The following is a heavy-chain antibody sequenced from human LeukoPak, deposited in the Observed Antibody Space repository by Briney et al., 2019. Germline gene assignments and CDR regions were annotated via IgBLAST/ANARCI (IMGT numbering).Heavy chain of an antibody. D-gene: IGHD3-9*01. CDR3: AKVSESNYDILTGYYTPYYFDY. J-gene: IGHJ4*02. CDR2: LSDSGGST. Sequence: GGSLRLSCAASGFTFSSYWMHWVRQAPGKGLEWVSGLSDSGGSTFYADSVKGRFTISRDNFKNILYLQMNSLRADDTAVYYCAKVSESNYDILTGYYTPYYFDYWGQGTLVTVSS. V-gene: IGHV3-23*01. CDR1: GFTFSSYW.